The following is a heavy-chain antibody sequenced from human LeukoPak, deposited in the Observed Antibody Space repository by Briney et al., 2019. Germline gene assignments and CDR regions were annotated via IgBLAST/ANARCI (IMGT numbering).Heavy chain of an antibody. Sequence: SETLSLTCTVSGGSISSGSYYWSWIRQPAGKGLEWIGRIYTSGSTNYNPSLKSRVTISVDTSKNQFSLKLSSVTAADTAVYYCARVELGMVADAFDIWGQGTMVTVSS. CDR1: GGSISSGSYY. J-gene: IGHJ3*02. V-gene: IGHV4-61*02. CDR3: ARVELGMVADAFDI. D-gene: IGHD7-27*01. CDR2: IYTSGST.